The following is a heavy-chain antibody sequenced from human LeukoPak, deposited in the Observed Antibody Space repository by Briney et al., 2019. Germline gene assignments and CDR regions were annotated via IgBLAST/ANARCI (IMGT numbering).Heavy chain of an antibody. Sequence: KSSETLSLTCTVSGGSISSFYWSWIRQTPGKGLEWIGYIYHSGSTNYSPSLKSRVAISVDTSKNQFSLHLNSVTAADTAVYYCASLRASSIGARYAMDVWGQGTTVTVSS. J-gene: IGHJ6*02. CDR1: GGSISSFY. CDR2: IYHSGST. D-gene: IGHD6-6*01. CDR3: ASLRASSIGARYAMDV. V-gene: IGHV4-59*08.